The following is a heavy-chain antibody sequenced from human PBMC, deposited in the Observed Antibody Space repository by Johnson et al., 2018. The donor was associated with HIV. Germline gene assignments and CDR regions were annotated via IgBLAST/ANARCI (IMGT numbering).Heavy chain of an antibody. J-gene: IGHJ3*02. V-gene: IGHV3-30*04. CDR2: ISYDGSKK. Sequence: QVQLVESGGGLVQPGGSLRLSCIASRFTFSNYAMHWVRQAPGKGLEWVTVISYDGSKKYYASSVKGRFTISRDNSKNTLYLQMNILRADDTAVYYCASGEDYGGNYGAFDIWGQGTMVAVSS. D-gene: IGHD4-23*01. CDR1: RFTFSNYA. CDR3: ASGEDYGGNYGAFDI.